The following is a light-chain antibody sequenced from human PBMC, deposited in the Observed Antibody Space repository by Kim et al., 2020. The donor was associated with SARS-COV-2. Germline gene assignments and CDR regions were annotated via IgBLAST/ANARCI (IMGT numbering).Light chain of an antibody. CDR1: ESVSTRQ. Sequence: SPGERATRSCRASESVSTRQVAWYQQKPSQAPSLLIYVASNRATGIPDRFSGSGSGKDFTLTISRLEPDDFEMYYCQQYISAPLTFGQGTKVDIK. J-gene: IGKJ1*01. CDR3: QQYISAPLT. CDR2: VAS. V-gene: IGKV3-20*01.